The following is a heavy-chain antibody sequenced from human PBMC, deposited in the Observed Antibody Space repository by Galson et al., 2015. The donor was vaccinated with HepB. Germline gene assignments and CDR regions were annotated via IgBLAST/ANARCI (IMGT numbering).Heavy chain of an antibody. V-gene: IGHV3-30*02. Sequence: LRLSCAASGFPFSSYGMHWVRQAPGKGLEWVAFIRYDGSNKYYADSVKGRFTISRDNSKNTLYLQMNSLRAEDTAVYYCAKDWGLLTPEGFDYWGQGTLVTVSS. D-gene: IGHD2-15*01. CDR3: AKDWGLLTPEGFDY. CDR2: IRYDGSNK. J-gene: IGHJ4*02. CDR1: GFPFSSYG.